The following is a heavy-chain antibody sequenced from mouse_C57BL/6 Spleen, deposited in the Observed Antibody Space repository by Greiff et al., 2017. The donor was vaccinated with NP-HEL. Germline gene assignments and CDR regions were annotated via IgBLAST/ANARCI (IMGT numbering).Heavy chain of an antibody. J-gene: IGHJ3*01. CDR3: ASGDYGNPFAY. V-gene: IGHV1-26*01. CDR1: GYTFTDYY. CDR2: INPNNGGT. D-gene: IGHD2-1*01. Sequence: VQLQQSGPELVKPGASVKISCKASGYTFTDYYMNWVKQSHGKSLEWIGDINPNNGGTSYNQKFKGKATLTVDKSSSTAYMELRSLTSEDSAVYYCASGDYGNPFAYWGQGTLVTVSA.